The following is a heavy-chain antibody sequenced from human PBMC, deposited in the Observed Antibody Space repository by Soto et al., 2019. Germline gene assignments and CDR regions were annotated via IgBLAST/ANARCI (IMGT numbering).Heavy chain of an antibody. CDR3: ARRLSGPKEEYNAYYFYGLDV. Sequence: PWEALNISFQASGCRLSNYWITWVLETPGKGLEWRGTNYPSDPYCKNNPALKGHVSITADTSTTTAYLHWSSLKASDTAVYYCARRLSGPKEEYNAYYFYGLDVWGQGTTVTAS. CDR2: NYPSDPYC. J-gene: IGHJ6*02. CDR1: GCRLSNYW. D-gene: IGHD1-1*01. V-gene: IGHV5-10-1*01.